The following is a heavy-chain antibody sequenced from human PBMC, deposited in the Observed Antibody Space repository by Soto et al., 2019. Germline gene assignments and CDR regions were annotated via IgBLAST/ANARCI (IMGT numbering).Heavy chain of an antibody. J-gene: IGHJ6*03. V-gene: IGHV5-51*01. CDR2: IYPGDSDT. CDR3: ATVPTIFGVVPGYMDV. D-gene: IGHD3-3*01. Sequence: GESLKISCKGSGFSFTSYWIGWVRQTPGKGLEWMGIIYPGDSDTRYSPSFQGQVTISADKSISTAYLQWSSLKASDTAMYYCATVPTIFGVVPGYMDVWGKGTTVTVSS. CDR1: GFSFTSYW.